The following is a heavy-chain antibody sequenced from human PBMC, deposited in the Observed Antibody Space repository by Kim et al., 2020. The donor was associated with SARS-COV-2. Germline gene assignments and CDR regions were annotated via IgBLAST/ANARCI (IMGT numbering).Heavy chain of an antibody. D-gene: IGHD2-2*02. V-gene: IGHV1-46*01. Sequence: ASVKVSCKASGYTFTSYYMHWVRQAPGQGLEWMGIINPSGGSTSYSQKFQGRVTMTRDTSTSTVYMELSSLRSEDTAVYYCARAVTRNIVVVPAAIMAAYYYGMDVWGQGTTVTVSS. CDR1: GYTFTSYY. CDR3: ARAVTRNIVVVPAAIMAAYYYGMDV. CDR2: INPSGGST. J-gene: IGHJ6*02.